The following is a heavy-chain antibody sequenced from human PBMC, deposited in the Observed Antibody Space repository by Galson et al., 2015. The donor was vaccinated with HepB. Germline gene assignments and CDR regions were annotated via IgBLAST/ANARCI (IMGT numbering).Heavy chain of an antibody. J-gene: IGHJ6*03. CDR3: ARFPHSSSWDDSYYYMDV. D-gene: IGHD6-13*01. Sequence: SVKVSCKASGFYLSTYDINWVRQATGQGLEWLGWMDPNSGNTGYAQKFQGRITMTRNTSISTAYMELRSLRSEDTAVYYCARFPHSSSWDDSYYYMDVWGKGTTVTVSS. V-gene: IGHV1-8*01. CDR1: GFYLSTYD. CDR2: MDPNSGNT.